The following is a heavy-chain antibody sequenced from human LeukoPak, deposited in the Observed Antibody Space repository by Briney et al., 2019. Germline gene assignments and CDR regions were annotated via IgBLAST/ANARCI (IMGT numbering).Heavy chain of an antibody. J-gene: IGHJ3*02. CDR3: ARAVPAPGTPENAFDI. CDR2: ISYDGSTQ. V-gene: IGHV3-30*04. Sequence: GGSLRLSCAASGFTFSSHAMHWVRQAPGKGLEWVAVISYDGSTQYSADSVKGRFTISRDNSKNTLYLQMNSLSTEDTALYYCARAVPAPGTPENAFDIWGQGTMVTVSS. CDR1: GFTFSSHA. D-gene: IGHD6-13*01.